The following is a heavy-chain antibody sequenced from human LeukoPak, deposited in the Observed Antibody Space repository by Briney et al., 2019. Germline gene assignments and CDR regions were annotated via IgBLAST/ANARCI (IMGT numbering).Heavy chain of an antibody. CDR1: GFTFSAYW. J-gene: IGHJ4*02. D-gene: IGHD5-12*01. CDR3: ARDGYGGYLDQ. Sequence: PGGSLRLSCAVSGFTFSAYWLSWVRQAPGKGLEWVANIRGDGGRTGYVDSVMGRFTISRDNAKSSVYLQMNYLTPEDTAVYYCARDGYGGYLDQWGQGTLVIVSS. CDR2: IRGDGGRT. V-gene: IGHV3-7*01.